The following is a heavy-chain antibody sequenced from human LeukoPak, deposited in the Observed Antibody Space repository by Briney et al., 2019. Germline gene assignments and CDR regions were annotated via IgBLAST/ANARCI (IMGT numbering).Heavy chain of an antibody. CDR1: GFTFSNYY. J-gene: IGHJ4*02. D-gene: IGHD4-11*01. Sequence: GGSLRLSCAASGFTFSNYYMSWIRQAPGKGLDWVSYISSSGSTIYYADSVKGRFTISRDNAKNSLYLQMNSLRAEDTAVYYCAREDSIAGLDYWGQGTLVTVSS. CDR2: ISSSGSTI. CDR3: AREDSIAGLDY. V-gene: IGHV3-11*01.